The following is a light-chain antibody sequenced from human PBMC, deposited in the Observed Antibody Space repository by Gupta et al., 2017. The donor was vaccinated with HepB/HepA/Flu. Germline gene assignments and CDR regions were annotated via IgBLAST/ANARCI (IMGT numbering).Light chain of an antibody. Sequence: DVQMTQSPSSLSSSVGNGVIITCRTSRNIVTYLNWYQQKPGKGPRLLIFAASNLQSGVPSRFSGSGSGTDFTLTISSLQPEDFATYYCQQSYSVPCTFGGGTKVEVK. J-gene: IGKJ4*02. CDR2: AAS. CDR3: QQSYSVPCT. CDR1: RNIVTY. V-gene: IGKV1-39*01.